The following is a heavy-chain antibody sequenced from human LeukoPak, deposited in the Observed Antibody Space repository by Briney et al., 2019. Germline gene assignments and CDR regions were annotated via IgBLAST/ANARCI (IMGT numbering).Heavy chain of an antibody. CDR3: AKDRIAYSSRWHYFDY. CDR2: ISHDGNDK. V-gene: IGHV3-30*18. D-gene: IGHD6-13*01. J-gene: IGHJ4*02. CDR1: EFTFSSYD. Sequence: GGSLRLSCTASEFTFSSYDMHWVRQAPGKGLEWVAVISHDGNDKYYADSVKGRYTISRDNSKNTLYLQMKSLTFEDTAVYYCAKDRIAYSSRWHYFDYWGQGTLVTVSP.